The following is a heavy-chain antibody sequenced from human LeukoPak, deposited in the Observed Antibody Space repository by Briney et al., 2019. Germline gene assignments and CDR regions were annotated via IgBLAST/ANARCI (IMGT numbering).Heavy chain of an antibody. CDR2: ISAYNGNT. CDR1: GYTFTSYG. J-gene: IGHJ5*02. D-gene: IGHD6-13*01. V-gene: IGHV1-18*01. CDR3: ARGRYSSSWTGDYNWFDP. Sequence: ASVKVSCKASGYTFTSYGISWVRQAPGQGLEWLGWISAYNGNTNYAQKLQGRVTMTTDTSTSTAYMELRSLRSDDTAVYYCARGRYSSSWTGDYNWFDPWGQGTLVTVSS.